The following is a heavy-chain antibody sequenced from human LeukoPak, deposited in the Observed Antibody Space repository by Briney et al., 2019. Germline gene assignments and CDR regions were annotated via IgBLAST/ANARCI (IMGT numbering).Heavy chain of an antibody. CDR2: ISGSGGST. CDR1: GFTFSSYA. D-gene: IGHD6-13*01. Sequence: GGSLRLSCAASGFTFSSYAMSWVRQAPGKGLEWVSAISGSGGSTYYADSVKGRFTISRDNSKNTLYLQMSSLRAEDAAVYYCAPAGIAAADYYFDYWGQGTLVTVSS. V-gene: IGHV3-23*01. J-gene: IGHJ4*02. CDR3: APAGIAAADYYFDY.